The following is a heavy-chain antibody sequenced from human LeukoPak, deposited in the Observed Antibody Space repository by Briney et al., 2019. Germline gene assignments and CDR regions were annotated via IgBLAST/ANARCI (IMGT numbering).Heavy chain of an antibody. CDR3: ARANTVVAGIDY. J-gene: IGHJ4*02. CDR1: GYTFTGYY. CDR2: INPNSGGT. V-gene: IGHV1-2*02. Sequence: ASVKVSCKASGYTFTGYYMHWVRQAPGQGLEWMGWINPNSGGTNYAQKFQGRVTMTRDTSISTAYMELSRLRSDDTAVYYCARANTVVAGIDYWGQGTLVTVPS. D-gene: IGHD2-15*01.